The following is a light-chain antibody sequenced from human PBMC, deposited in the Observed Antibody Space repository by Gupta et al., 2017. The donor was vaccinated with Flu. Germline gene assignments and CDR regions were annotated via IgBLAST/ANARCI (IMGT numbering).Light chain of an antibody. CDR3: QTWDSTTGV. V-gene: IGLV3-1*01. J-gene: IGLJ3*02. Sequence: YPGQTANITCFGDKLGDTFVCWYHQKPGQSPGCVMYQDSKRPSGIPERFSGSDSGKKAALTISGTQAVDEGDDYCQTWDSTTGVFGGGTKLTVL. CDR2: QDS. CDR1: KLGDTF.